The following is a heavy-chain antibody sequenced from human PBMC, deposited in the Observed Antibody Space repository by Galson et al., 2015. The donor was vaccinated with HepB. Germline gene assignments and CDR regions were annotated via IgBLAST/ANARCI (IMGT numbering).Heavy chain of an antibody. CDR1: GFNLSSYS. CDR3: AKRISITFFGPGKNYMDV. D-gene: IGHD3-3*01. CDR2: ISSSSSYI. Sequence: SLRLSCAASGFNLSSYSMNWVRQAPGKGLEWVSSISSSSSYIYYADSLKGRFTISRDDAKNSLYLQMNSLRAEDTAVYYCAKRISITFFGPGKNYMDVWGKGTTVTVSS. J-gene: IGHJ6*03. V-gene: IGHV3-21*04.